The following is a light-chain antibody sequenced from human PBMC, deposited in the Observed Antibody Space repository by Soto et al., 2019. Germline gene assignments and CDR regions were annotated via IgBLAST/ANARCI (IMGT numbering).Light chain of an antibody. CDR1: QGISSY. CDR3: QQYYSYPWT. J-gene: IGKJ1*01. Sequence: AIRMTQSPSSFSASTGDRVTITCRASQGISSYLAWYQKKPGKAPKLLIYAASTLQGGVPSRFSGSGSGTDFTLTISCLQSEDFATYYCQQYYSYPWTFGQGTKVEIK. V-gene: IGKV1-8*01. CDR2: AAS.